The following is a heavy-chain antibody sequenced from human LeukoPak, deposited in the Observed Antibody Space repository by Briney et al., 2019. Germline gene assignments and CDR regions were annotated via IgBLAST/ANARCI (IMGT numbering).Heavy chain of an antibody. CDR2: IRSKAYGGTT. Sequence: PGGSLRLSCTASGFTFGDYAMSWFRQAPGKGLEWVGFIRSKAYGGTTEYAASVKGRFTISRDDSKSIAYLQMNSLKTEDTAVYYCTRDLSYSSSWYGGLIYYYYGMDVWGQGTTVTVSS. J-gene: IGHJ6*02. D-gene: IGHD6-13*01. CDR1: GFTFGDYA. V-gene: IGHV3-49*03. CDR3: TRDLSYSSSWYGGLIYYYYGMDV.